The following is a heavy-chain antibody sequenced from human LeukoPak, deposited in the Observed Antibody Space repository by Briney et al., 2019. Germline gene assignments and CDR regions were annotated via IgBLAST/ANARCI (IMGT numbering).Heavy chain of an antibody. CDR3: VREDYYDRYFDY. D-gene: IGHD3-22*01. CDR2: ISSSGDYI. J-gene: IGHJ4*02. CDR1: GFTFSSYS. V-gene: IGHV3-21*01. Sequence: GGSLRLSCAASGFTFSSYSMNWVRQAPGKGLEWVSSISSSGDYIYYADSVKGRFTISRDNATSSLSLHMNSLRAEDTAVYYCVREDYYDRYFDYWGQGALVTVSS.